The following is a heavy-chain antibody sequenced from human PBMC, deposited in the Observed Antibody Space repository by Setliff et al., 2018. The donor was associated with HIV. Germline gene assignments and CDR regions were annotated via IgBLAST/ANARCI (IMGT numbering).Heavy chain of an antibody. Sequence: SETLSLTCTVSGASTSSSTYYWGWIRQPPGKGLEWIGEVHHSGYTNFNPSLKSRVTISVDTSKNQFSLKLKSVTAADTAVYYCARGGGRGNVYNSSPFDFWGQGTLVTVSS. V-gene: IGHV4-39*01. J-gene: IGHJ4*02. CDR1: GASTSSSTYY. CDR2: VHHSGYT. D-gene: IGHD6-6*01. CDR3: ARGGGRGNVYNSSPFDF.